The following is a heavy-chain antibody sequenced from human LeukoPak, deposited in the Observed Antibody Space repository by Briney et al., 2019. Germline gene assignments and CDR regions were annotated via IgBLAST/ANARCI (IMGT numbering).Heavy chain of an antibody. CDR2: MNPNSGNT. V-gene: IGHV1-8*01. Sequence: VASVKVSCKASGYTFTSYDINWVRQATGQGLEWMGWMNPNSGNTAYAQKFRGRVTMTRNTSISTAYMELSNLRSEDTAVYYCAREPIVGATRYWFDPWGQGTLVTVSS. CDR1: GYTFTSYD. J-gene: IGHJ5*02. CDR3: AREPIVGATRYWFDP. D-gene: IGHD1-26*01.